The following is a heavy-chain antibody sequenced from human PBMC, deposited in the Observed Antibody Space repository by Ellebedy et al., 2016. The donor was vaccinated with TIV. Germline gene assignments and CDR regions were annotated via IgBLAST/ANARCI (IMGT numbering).Heavy chain of an antibody. CDR2: VYYTGST. CDR1: GGSISSSNHY. CDR3: TRHGRSDHNSVQYSDY. J-gene: IGHJ4*02. V-gene: IGHV4-39*01. Sequence: MPSETLSLTCTVSGGSISSSNHYWGWVRQPPGKGLEYIGSVYYTGSTYYHPSLKSRVTVSADTSKNQFSLTLISVTAADTAMYYCTRHGRSDHNSVQYSDYWGQGTLVTVSS. D-gene: IGHD2/OR15-2a*01.